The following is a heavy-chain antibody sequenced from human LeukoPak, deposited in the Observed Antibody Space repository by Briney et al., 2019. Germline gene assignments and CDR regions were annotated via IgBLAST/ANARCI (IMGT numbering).Heavy chain of an antibody. Sequence: GASVKVSCKAFGGTFSSYAISWVRQAPGQGLEWMGRIIPIFGTANYAQKFQGRVTITTDESTSTAYMELSRLRSDDTAVYYCARSGIMITFGGAALGYWGQGTLVTVSS. CDR3: ARSGIMITFGGAALGY. D-gene: IGHD3-16*01. J-gene: IGHJ4*02. CDR2: IIPIFGTA. V-gene: IGHV1-69*05. CDR1: GGTFSSYA.